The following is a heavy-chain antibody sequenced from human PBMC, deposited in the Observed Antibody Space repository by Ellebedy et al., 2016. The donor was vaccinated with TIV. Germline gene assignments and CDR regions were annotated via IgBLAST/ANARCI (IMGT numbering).Heavy chain of an antibody. CDR2: IRGGSGYQ. CDR3: ARTGGVPAAMGNWFDR. D-gene: IGHD2-2*01. CDR1: GFTFITYT. J-gene: IGHJ5*02. V-gene: IGHV3-21*01. Sequence: PGGSLRLSCAASGFTFITYTMNWLRPAPGKVMEWVSSIRGGSGYQYYADSVKGRFTISRDNAKNSLYLQMNSLTAEDTAVNYCARTGGVPAAMGNWFDRWGQGTLVTVSS.